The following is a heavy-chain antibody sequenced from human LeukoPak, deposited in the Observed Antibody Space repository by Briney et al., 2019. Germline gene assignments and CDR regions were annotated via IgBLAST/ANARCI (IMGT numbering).Heavy chain of an antibody. V-gene: IGHV3-23*01. CDR3: ARDPLGDYDAFDI. CDR1: GFTYTKYA. D-gene: IGHD4-17*01. Sequence: GGSLRLSCVASGFTYTKYAMSWVRQAPGKELEWVSTITASGSSTYIADSVKGRFTISRDNAKNSLYLQMNSLRAEDTAVYYCARDPLGDYDAFDIWGQGTMVTVSS. CDR2: ITASGSST. J-gene: IGHJ3*02.